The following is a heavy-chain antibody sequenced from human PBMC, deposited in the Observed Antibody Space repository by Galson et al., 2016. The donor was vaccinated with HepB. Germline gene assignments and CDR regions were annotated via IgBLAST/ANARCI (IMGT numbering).Heavy chain of an antibody. Sequence: SLRLSCAASGFTVSNNYMNWFRQAPGKGLEWVSLMYSGGSTRYADSVKGRFTISRDSSKNTLYVQMNSLGGGDTALYYCARERGDMSATNDAFDLWGQGTMVTVSS. V-gene: IGHV3-53*05. CDR1: GFTVSNNY. D-gene: IGHD3-10*01. CDR2: MYSGGST. CDR3: ARERGDMSATNDAFDL. J-gene: IGHJ3*01.